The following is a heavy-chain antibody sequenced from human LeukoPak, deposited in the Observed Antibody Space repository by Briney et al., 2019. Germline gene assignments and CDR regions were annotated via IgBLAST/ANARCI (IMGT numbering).Heavy chain of an antibody. Sequence: SETLSLTCTVSGGSISSGDYYWSWIRQPLGKGLEWIGYIYYSGSTYYNPSLKSRVTISVDTSKNQFSLKLSSVTAADTAVYYCARDKRRADYYDSSGFDAFDIWGQGTMVTVSS. CDR1: GGSISSGDYY. J-gene: IGHJ3*02. CDR3: ARDKRRADYYDSSGFDAFDI. D-gene: IGHD3-22*01. V-gene: IGHV4-30-4*01. CDR2: IYYSGST.